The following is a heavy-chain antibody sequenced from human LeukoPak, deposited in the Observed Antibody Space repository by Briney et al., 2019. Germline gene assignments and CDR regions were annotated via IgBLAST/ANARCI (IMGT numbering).Heavy chain of an antibody. CDR2: INHSGST. V-gene: IGHV4-34*01. J-gene: IGHJ4*02. CDR1: GGSFSGYY. Sequence: SETLSLTCAVYGGSFSGYYWSWIRQPPGKGLEWIGEINHSGSTNYNPSLKSRITISVDTSKNQCSLKLSSVTAADTAVYYCARGLHRGYYFDYWGQGTLVTVSS. CDR3: ARGLHRGYYFDY. D-gene: IGHD3-10*01.